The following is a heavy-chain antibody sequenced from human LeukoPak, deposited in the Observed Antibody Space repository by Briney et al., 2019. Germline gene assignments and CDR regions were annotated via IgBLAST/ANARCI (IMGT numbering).Heavy chain of an antibody. CDR3: ANYGSGSYRFDP. Sequence: SGTLSLTCAVSGGSIKSNNWWSWVRQPPGKGLEWIGEIYHSGSTNYNPSLESRVTVSVDKSKNQFSLDLTSVTAADTAVYYCANYGSGSYRFDPWGQGTLVTVSS. D-gene: IGHD3-10*01. CDR1: GGSIKSNNW. CDR2: IYHSGST. J-gene: IGHJ5*02. V-gene: IGHV4-4*02.